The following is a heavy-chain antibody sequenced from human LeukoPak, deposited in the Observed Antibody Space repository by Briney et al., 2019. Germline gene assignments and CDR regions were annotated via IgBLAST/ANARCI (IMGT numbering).Heavy chain of an antibody. Sequence: SETLSLTCGISGGSVSDYYWSWIRQTPGKGLEWIGSVYYSGSTHYNPSLRSRITISVDRSKNQFSLKVTSVTAADSAMYYCARNASDIAVPGASIFDYWGQGILVTVSS. CDR3: ARNASDIAVPGASIFDY. J-gene: IGHJ4*02. D-gene: IGHD6-19*01. V-gene: IGHV4-59*05. CDR2: VYYSGST. CDR1: GGSVSDYY.